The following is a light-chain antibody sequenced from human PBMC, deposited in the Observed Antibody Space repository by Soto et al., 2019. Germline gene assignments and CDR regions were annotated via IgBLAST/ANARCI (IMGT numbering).Light chain of an antibody. CDR1: QSVSSN. J-gene: IGKJ4*01. Sequence: EKVLTQSPATLSVSPGERATLSCRASQSVSSNIAWYQQKPGQAPRFLIFGASTRATGIPARFSGSGSGTEFTPTISNVQSEDFGVYYCQQYNDWPPLTFGGGTKVEIK. V-gene: IGKV3-15*01. CDR2: GAS. CDR3: QQYNDWPPLT.